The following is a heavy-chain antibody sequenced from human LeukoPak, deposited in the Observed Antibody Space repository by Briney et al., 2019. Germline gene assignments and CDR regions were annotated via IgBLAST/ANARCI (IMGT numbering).Heavy chain of an antibody. D-gene: IGHD6-13*01. V-gene: IGHV4-59*01. CDR1: GGSISSYY. J-gene: IGHJ4*02. CDR3: ARGVYIAAAQYGY. CDR2: IYYSGTT. Sequence: SETLSLTCTVSGGSISSYYWSWIRQPPGKGREWIGYIYYSGTTNYNPSLKSRVTISVDTSKNQFSMKLSSVTAAGTAVYYCARGVYIAAAQYGYWGQGTLVTVSS.